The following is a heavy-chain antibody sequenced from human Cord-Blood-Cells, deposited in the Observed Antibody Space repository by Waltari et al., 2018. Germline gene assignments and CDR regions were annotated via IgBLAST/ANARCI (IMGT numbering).Heavy chain of an antibody. V-gene: IGHV4-59*01. J-gene: IGHJ3*02. CDR3: ARGKWSSSWYDAFDI. CDR2: IYYSGST. Sequence: QVQLQESGPGLVKPSETLSLTCTVSGGSISSYYWSWIRQPPGKGLEWIGYIYYSGSTNYNPSLTSRVTISVDTSKNQFSLKLSSVTAADTAVYYCARGKWSSSWYDAFDIWGQGTMVTVSS. CDR1: GGSISSYY. D-gene: IGHD6-13*01.